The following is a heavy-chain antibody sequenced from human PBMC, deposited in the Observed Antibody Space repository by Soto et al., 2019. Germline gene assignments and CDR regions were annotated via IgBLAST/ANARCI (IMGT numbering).Heavy chain of an antibody. D-gene: IGHD3-10*01. CDR3: ARDNRAFQAWFDP. J-gene: IGHJ5*02. CDR2: IYYSGST. CDR1: GGSISSGDYY. Sequence: QVQLQESGPGLVKPSQTLSLTCTVSGGSISSGDYYWSWIRQPPGKGLEGIGYIYYSGSTYYNPSLKSRVTISVDTSKNQFSLKLSSVTAADTAVYYCARDNRAFQAWFDPWGQGTLVTVSS. V-gene: IGHV4-30-4*01.